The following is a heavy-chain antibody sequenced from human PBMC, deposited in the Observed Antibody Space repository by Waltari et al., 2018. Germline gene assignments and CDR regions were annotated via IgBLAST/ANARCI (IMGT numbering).Heavy chain of an antibody. J-gene: IGHJ3*02. V-gene: IGHV1-69*05. CDR1: GGTFSSYA. Sequence: QVQLVQSGAEVKKPGSSVKVSCKASGGTFSSYAISWVRQAPGQGLEWMGGIIPIFGTANYAQKFQGRVTITTDESTSTAYMELSSLRSEDTAVYYCATGEYYYDSSGYYSDAFDIWGQGTMVTVSS. CDR2: IIPIFGTA. CDR3: ATGEYYYDSSGYYSDAFDI. D-gene: IGHD3-22*01.